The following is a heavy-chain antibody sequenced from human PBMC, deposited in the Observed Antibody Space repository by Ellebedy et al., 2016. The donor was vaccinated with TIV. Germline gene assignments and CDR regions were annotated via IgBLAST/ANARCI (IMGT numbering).Heavy chain of an antibody. D-gene: IGHD2-21*01. CDR2: IANDGRNK. CDR3: ANMAWGNEDYSVDS. Sequence: GESLKISCAASGFIFGSYGMHWVRQAPGKGLEWVAVIANDGRNKYYGDSVKGRFTISRDNSKNTLYLQMNSLKVEDTAVYYCANMAWGNEDYSVDSWGQGTLVTVSS. V-gene: IGHV3-30*18. J-gene: IGHJ5*01. CDR1: GFIFGSYG.